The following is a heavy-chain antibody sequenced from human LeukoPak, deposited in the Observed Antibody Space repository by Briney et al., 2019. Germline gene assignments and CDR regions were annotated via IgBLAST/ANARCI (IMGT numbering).Heavy chain of an antibody. Sequence: AGGSLRLSCAASGFTFSGYGMHWVRQAPGKGLEWVALISHDGSKKYYVDSVKGRFTISRDNSMNTLYLQMNSLRAEDTAVYYCVKVPRSGCCAFDIWGQGTMVTVSS. CDR1: GFTFSGYG. J-gene: IGHJ3*02. CDR3: VKVPRSGCCAFDI. D-gene: IGHD6-19*01. CDR2: ISHDGSKK. V-gene: IGHV3-30*18.